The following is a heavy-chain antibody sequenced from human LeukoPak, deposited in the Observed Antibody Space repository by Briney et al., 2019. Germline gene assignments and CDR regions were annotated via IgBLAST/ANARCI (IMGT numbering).Heavy chain of an antibody. CDR1: GFTFSSYD. CDR2: IGVAGDT. J-gene: IGHJ4*02. Sequence: GGSLRLSCAASGFTFSSYDFHWVRQAPGKGLEWVSAIGVAGDTYYADSVKGRFTISRDNSKNTLYLQMNSLRAEDTAVYYCARSRGIAVNFDYWGQGTLVTVSS. V-gene: IGHV3-13*01. D-gene: IGHD6-19*01. CDR3: ARSRGIAVNFDY.